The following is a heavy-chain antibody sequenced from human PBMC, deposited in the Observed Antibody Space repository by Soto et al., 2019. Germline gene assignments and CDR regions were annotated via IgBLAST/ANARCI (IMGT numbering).Heavy chain of an antibody. CDR1: GFAFSSYW. Sequence: EVQLVESGGGLVQPGGSLRLSCAASGFAFSSYWMHWVRQAPGKGLVWVSRINSDGSSTSYADSVKGRFTISRDNAKNTLYLQMNSLRAEDTAVYYCARDRGWFGEVPFDYWGQGTLITVSS. J-gene: IGHJ4*02. D-gene: IGHD3-10*01. CDR2: INSDGSST. V-gene: IGHV3-74*01. CDR3: ARDRGWFGEVPFDY.